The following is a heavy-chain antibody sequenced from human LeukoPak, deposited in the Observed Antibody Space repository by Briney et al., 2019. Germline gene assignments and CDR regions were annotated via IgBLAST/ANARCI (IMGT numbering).Heavy chain of an antibody. V-gene: IGHV3-21*01. CDR2: ITSGGDYI. D-gene: IGHD3-9*01. CDR3: ARGHYDVLAASYKWTPDY. Sequence: GGSLRLSCAASGFTFNTFNMNWVRQAPGKGLEWVSSITSGGDYIYYADSVKGRFTTSRDNAKNSLSLQLNSLRAEDTAVYYCARGHYDVLAASYKWTPDYWGQGTLVTVSS. CDR1: GFTFNTFN. J-gene: IGHJ4*02.